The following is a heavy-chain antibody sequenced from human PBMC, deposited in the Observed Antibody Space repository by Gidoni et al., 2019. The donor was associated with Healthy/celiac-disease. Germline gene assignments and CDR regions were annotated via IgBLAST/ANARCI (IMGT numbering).Heavy chain of an antibody. CDR3: ANNDHYLDY. Sequence: EVQLLGSGGGLVHPGRSLRLCCAASGFTFSSYARSWVPQAPGKGLECVSAISGSGGSTNYAESVKGRFTISRDKSKNTLYLQMNSLRAEDTAVDYCANNDHYLDYWGQGTLVTVSS. CDR2: ISGSGGST. J-gene: IGHJ4*02. CDR1: GFTFSSYA. D-gene: IGHD1-1*01. V-gene: IGHV3-23*01.